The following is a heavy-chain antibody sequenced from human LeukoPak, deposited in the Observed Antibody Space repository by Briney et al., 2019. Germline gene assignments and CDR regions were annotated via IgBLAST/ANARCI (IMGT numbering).Heavy chain of an antibody. Sequence: RGGSLRLSYATSGFTFNTYAIHWVRQAPGKWLEWVAVVSYDGTKNYYADSVKGRFTISRDNYKRTQYLQINSLTAEDTAVYHCTRDLGYWTTTGCSDIGGWFDPWGQGTLVTVSS. J-gene: IGHJ5*02. D-gene: IGHD2-8*01. V-gene: IGHV3-30-3*01. CDR2: VSYDGTKN. CDR1: GFTFNTYA. CDR3: TRDLGYWTTTGCSDIGGWFDP.